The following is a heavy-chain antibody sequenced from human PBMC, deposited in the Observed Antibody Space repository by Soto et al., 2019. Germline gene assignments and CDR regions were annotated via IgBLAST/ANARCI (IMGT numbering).Heavy chain of an antibody. CDR3: AGGTLCSWAQSPRGGMDA. J-gene: IGHJ6*02. CDR1: GGTFTSYA. CDR2: IVPVFGTA. Sequence: QVQLLQSGAEVKKPGSSVKVSCKASGGTFTSYAISWVRQAPGQGLEWMGGIVPVFGTATYAKRFQDRATITGDSSVCMDKLDMGAVGSAVTAVYYGAGGTLCSWAQSPRGGMDAWGQGTAVIVSS. V-gene: IGHV1-69*06. D-gene: IGHD6-13*01.